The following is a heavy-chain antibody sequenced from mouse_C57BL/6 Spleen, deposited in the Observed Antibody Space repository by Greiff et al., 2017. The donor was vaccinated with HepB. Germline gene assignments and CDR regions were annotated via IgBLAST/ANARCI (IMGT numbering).Heavy chain of an antibody. CDR1: GFNIKDYY. V-gene: IGHV14-1*01. D-gene: IGHD2-1*01. J-gene: IGHJ3*01. CDR3: TTEGNSFAY. Sequence: VHVKQSGAELVRPGDSVKLSCTASGFNIKDYYMHWVKQRPEQGLEWIGRIDPEDGDNEYAPKFQGKATMTADTSSNTAYRQLSSLTSEDTAVYYCTTEGNSFAYWGQGTLVTVSA. CDR2: IDPEDGDN.